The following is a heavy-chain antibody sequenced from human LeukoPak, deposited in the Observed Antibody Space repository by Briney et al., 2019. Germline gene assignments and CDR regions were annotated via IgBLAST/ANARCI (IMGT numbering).Heavy chain of an antibody. CDR3: ARDPPIGGADVFDI. CDR1: GGAISSYY. V-gene: IGHV4-59*01. J-gene: IGHJ3*02. D-gene: IGHD3-10*01. Sequence: SETLSLTCTVSGGAISSYYWSWIRQPPGKGLEWIGYICYSGSTNYNPSLKSRVTISVDTSKNQFSLKLSSVTAADTAVYYCARDPPIGGADVFDIWGQGTMVTVSS. CDR2: ICYSGST.